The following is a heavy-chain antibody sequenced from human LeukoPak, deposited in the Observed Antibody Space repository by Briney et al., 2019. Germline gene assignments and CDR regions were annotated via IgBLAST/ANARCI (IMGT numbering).Heavy chain of an antibody. J-gene: IGHJ4*02. CDR2: IYHSGNT. Sequence: SETLSLTCAVSGGSISRGNWWSWVRQPPGKGPEWIGEIYHSGNTNYNPSLKSRVTISVDKSKNQSSLKLSSVTAADTAVYYCAKKAAASAADYWGQGTLVTVSS. CDR3: AKKAAASAADY. V-gene: IGHV4-4*02. CDR1: GGSISRGNW. D-gene: IGHD6-13*01.